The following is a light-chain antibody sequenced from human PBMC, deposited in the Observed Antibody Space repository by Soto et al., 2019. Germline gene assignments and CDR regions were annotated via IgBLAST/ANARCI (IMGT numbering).Light chain of an antibody. CDR2: AAS. J-gene: IGKJ5*01. Sequence: IQMTQSPSSLSASVGDRVTITCRASQSISSYLNWYQQKPGKAPKLLIYAASSLQSGVPSRFSGSGSGTAFTLTISSLQPEDFATYYCQQGYSNPPETTFGQGTRLEIK. V-gene: IGKV1-39*01. CDR3: QQGYSNPPETT. CDR1: QSISSY.